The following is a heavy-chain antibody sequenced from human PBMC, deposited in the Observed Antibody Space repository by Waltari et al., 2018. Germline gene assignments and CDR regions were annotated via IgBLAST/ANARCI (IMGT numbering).Heavy chain of an antibody. CDR3: AKGTIFAGALDY. CDR1: GFTVSSSY. Sequence: EVHRVETGGGLIQPGGSLRLSCAVSGFTVSSSYMRWVRQAPGKGLEWVSYLSAGGDTYFAGSLQGRVTISRDDSKNSLFLQMNSLSAADTAVYYCAKGTIFAGALDYWGQGALVTVSS. V-gene: IGHV3-53*02. CDR2: LSAGGDT. J-gene: IGHJ4*02. D-gene: IGHD3-3*02.